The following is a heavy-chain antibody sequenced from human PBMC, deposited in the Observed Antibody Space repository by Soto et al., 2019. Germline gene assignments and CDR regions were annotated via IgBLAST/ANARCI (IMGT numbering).Heavy chain of an antibody. CDR2: TNQDGNDK. CDR3: ASLDRARIEIAGY. CDR1: GFPFNPYY. J-gene: IGHJ4*02. V-gene: IGHV3-7*01. Sequence: GGSLRLSCAASGFPFNPYYMSWVRQAPGKGLEGLAMTNQDGNDKHYVDSVTGRFTISRDSAKNSMYLQMNSLTVEYTAIYYCASLDRARIEIAGYWGQGIQVTVSS. D-gene: IGHD5-18*01.